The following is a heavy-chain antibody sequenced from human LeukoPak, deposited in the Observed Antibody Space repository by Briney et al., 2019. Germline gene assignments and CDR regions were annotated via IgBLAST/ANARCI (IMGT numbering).Heavy chain of an antibody. CDR3: ARGSHYYDSRGGAFDI. V-gene: IGHV3-30-3*01. CDR2: ISYDGSNK. Sequence: GGSLRLSCAASGFTFSSYAMSWVRQAPGKGLEWVAAISYDGSNKYYADSVKGRFTISRDNAKNTLYLQMNSLRAEDTAVYYCARGSHYYDSRGGAFDIWGQGTMVTVSS. CDR1: GFTFSSYA. J-gene: IGHJ3*02. D-gene: IGHD3-22*01.